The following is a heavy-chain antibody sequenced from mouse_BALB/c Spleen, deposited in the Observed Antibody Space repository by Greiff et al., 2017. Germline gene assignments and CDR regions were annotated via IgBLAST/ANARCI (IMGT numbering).Heavy chain of an antibody. CDR2: INSNGGST. Sequence: EVQGVESGGDLVKPGGSLKLSCAASGFTFSSYGMSWVRQTPDKRLELVATINSNGGSTYYPDSVKGRFTISRDNAKNTLYLQMSSLKSEDTAMYYCAREGELGRGAMDYWGQGTSVTVSS. CDR1: GFTFSSYG. D-gene: IGHD4-1*01. V-gene: IGHV5-6-3*01. CDR3: AREGELGRGAMDY. J-gene: IGHJ4*01.